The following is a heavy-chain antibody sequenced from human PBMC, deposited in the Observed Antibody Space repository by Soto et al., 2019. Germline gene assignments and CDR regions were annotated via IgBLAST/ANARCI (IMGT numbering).Heavy chain of an antibody. V-gene: IGHV4-30-4*01. Sequence: SETLSLTCTVSGGSISSGDYYWSWIRQPPGKGLEWIGYIYYSGSTYYNPSLKSRVTISVDTSKNQFSLKLSSVTAADTAVYYCARAHRLYCSGGSCYIGAFDIWGQGTMVTVSS. D-gene: IGHD2-15*01. J-gene: IGHJ3*02. CDR1: GGSISSGDYY. CDR3: ARAHRLYCSGGSCYIGAFDI. CDR2: IYYSGST.